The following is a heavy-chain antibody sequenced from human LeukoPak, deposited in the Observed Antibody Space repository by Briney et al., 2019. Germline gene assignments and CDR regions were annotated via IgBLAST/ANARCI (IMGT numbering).Heavy chain of an antibody. V-gene: IGHV3-74*01. CDR1: GFTFSSYW. CDR2: INSDGSST. CDR3: ARDLIAAAGRNWFDP. J-gene: IGHJ5*02. D-gene: IGHD6-13*01. Sequence: GGSPRLSCAASGFTFSSYWMHWVRQAPGKGLVWVSRINSDGSSTSYADSVKGRFTISRDNAKNTLYLQMNSLRAEDTAVYYCARDLIAAAGRNWFDPWGQGTLVTVSS.